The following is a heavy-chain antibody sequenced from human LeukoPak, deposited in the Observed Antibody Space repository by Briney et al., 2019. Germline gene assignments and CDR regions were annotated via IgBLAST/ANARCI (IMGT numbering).Heavy chain of an antibody. Sequence: GGSLRLSCAASGFTFSSYGMSWVRQAPGKGLEWVANIKQDGSEKYYADSVKGRFTISRDNAKNSLYMQLNSLRAEDTAVYYCARDRRWYGSGRYSYAFDIWGQGTMVTVSS. V-gene: IGHV3-7*01. CDR3: ARDRRWYGSGRYSYAFDI. CDR2: IKQDGSEK. J-gene: IGHJ3*02. CDR1: GFTFSSYG. D-gene: IGHD3-10*01.